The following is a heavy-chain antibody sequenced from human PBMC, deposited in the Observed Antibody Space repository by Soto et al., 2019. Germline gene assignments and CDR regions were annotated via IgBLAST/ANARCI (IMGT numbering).Heavy chain of an antibody. Sequence: GGSLRLSCAASGFTVSSTYMSWVRQAPGKGLEWVSLINSGGSTYYAESVKGRFTISRDNSKNTVYLQMNRLRAGDTALYYCARNRDGYNYVDYWGQGTQVTVSS. CDR2: INSGGST. D-gene: IGHD5-12*01. V-gene: IGHV3-53*01. CDR1: GFTVSSTY. CDR3: ARNRDGYNYVDY. J-gene: IGHJ4*02.